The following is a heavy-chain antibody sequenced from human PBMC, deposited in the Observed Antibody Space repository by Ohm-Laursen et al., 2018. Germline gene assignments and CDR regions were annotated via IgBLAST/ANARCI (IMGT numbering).Heavy chain of an antibody. D-gene: IGHD6-13*01. CDR3: ASGYSSSWSLDY. J-gene: IGHJ4*02. Sequence: TLSLTWTVSGGSISSGGYYWSWIRQHPGKGLEWIGYIYYSGSTYHNPSLKSLVTISVDTSKNQFSLKLSSVTAADTAVYYCASGYSSSWSLDYWGQGTLVTVSS. CDR2: IYYSGST. CDR1: GGSISSGGYY. V-gene: IGHV4-31*01.